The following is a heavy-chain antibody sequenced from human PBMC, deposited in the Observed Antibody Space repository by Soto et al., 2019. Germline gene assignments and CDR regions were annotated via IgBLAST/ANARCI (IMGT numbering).Heavy chain of an antibody. D-gene: IGHD6-13*01. CDR2: ISAYNGNT. Sequence: ASVKVSCKASGYTFTSYGISWVRQAPGQGPEWMGWISAYNGNTNYAQKLQGRVTMTTDTSTSTAYMELRSLRSDDTAVYYCVIGYSSSWYSGWFDPWGQGTLVTVSS. CDR1: GYTFTSYG. J-gene: IGHJ5*02. CDR3: VIGYSSSWYSGWFDP. V-gene: IGHV1-18*01.